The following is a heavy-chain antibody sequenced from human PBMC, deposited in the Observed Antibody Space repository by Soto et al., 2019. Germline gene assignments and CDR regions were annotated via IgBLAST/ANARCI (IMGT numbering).Heavy chain of an antibody. Sequence: EVQLVESGGGLVKPGGSLRLSCAASGFTLSSYSMNWVRQAPGKGLEWVSSISSSSNYIYYVESVKGRFTISRDNAKNSLYLQMTSLRAEDTAVYYCAGSSDDGRDSWGQGTLVTVSS. D-gene: IGHD1-26*01. CDR1: GFTLSSYS. CDR2: ISSSSNYI. V-gene: IGHV3-21*01. J-gene: IGHJ4*02. CDR3: AGSSDDGRDS.